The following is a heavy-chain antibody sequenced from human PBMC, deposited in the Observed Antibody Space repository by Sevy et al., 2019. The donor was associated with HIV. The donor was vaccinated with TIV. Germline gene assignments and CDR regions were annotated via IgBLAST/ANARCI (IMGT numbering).Heavy chain of an antibody. CDR1: GFTFSSHW. Sequence: GGSLRLSCAASGFTFSSHWMSWVRQAPGKGLEWVANIKQDGSDKYYVYSVKGRFTISRDNAKNSLSLQMNSLRAEDTAVYYCARDTGGIGMDVWGQGTTVTVSS. J-gene: IGHJ6*02. V-gene: IGHV3-7*01. CDR3: ARDTGGIGMDV. D-gene: IGHD6-13*01. CDR2: IKQDGSDK.